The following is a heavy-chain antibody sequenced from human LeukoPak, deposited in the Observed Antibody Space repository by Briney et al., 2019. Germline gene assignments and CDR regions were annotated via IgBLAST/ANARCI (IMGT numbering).Heavy chain of an antibody. J-gene: IGHJ3*02. CDR3: ARRSYDFWSGPQDAFDI. CDR2: IYPGDSDT. D-gene: IGHD3-3*01. V-gene: IGHV5-51*01. CDR1: GYSFTSYW. Sequence: GESLKISRKGSGYSFTSYWIGWVRQMPGKGLERMGIIYPGDSDTRYSPSFQGQVTISADKSISTAYLQWSSLKASDTAMYYCARRSYDFWSGPQDAFDIWGQGTMVTVSS.